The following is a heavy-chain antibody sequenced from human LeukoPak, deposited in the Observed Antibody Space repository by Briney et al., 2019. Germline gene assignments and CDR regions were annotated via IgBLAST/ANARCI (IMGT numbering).Heavy chain of an antibody. CDR1: GGSISSYY. CDR3: ASTFGYDSSGSVDY. V-gene: IGHV4-59*01. Sequence: SETLSLTCTVSGGSISSYYWSWIRQPPGKGLEWIGYIYYSGSTNHNPSLKSRVTISVDTSKNQFSLKLSSVTAADTAVYYCASTFGYDSSGSVDYWGQGTLVTVSS. D-gene: IGHD3-22*01. J-gene: IGHJ4*02. CDR2: IYYSGST.